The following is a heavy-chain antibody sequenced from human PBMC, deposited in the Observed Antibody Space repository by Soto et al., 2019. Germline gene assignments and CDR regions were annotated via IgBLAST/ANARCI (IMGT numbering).Heavy chain of an antibody. D-gene: IGHD3-3*01. J-gene: IGHJ5*02. CDR1: GFTFSSYS. V-gene: IGHV3-48*02. CDR3: ARDLYDFWSGNWFDP. Sequence: PGGSLRLSCAASGFTFSSYSMNWVRQAPGKGLEWVSYISSSSSTIYYADSVKGRFTISRDNAKNSLYLQMNSLRDEDTAVYYCARDLYDFWSGNWFDPWGQGTLVTVSS. CDR2: ISSSSSTI.